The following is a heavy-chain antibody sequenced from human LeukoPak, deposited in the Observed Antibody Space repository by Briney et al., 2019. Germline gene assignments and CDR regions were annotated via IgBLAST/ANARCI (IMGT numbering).Heavy chain of an antibody. V-gene: IGHV3-21*01. D-gene: IGHD5-18*01. CDR1: GFTFSSYS. CDR3: ASGYSYGNYYYYGMDV. J-gene: IGHJ6*02. Sequence: GGSLRLSCAASGFTFSSYSMNWVRQAPGKGLEWVSSISGSSSYIYYADSVKGRFTISRDNAKNSLYLQMNSRRAEDTAVYYCASGYSYGNYYYYGMDVWGQGTTVTVSS. CDR2: ISGSSSYI.